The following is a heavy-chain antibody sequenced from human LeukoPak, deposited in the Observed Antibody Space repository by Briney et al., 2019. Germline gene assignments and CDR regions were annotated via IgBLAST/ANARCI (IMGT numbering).Heavy chain of an antibody. CDR1: GYTFTSYA. CDR2: INAGNGNT. J-gene: IGHJ4*02. V-gene: IGHV1-3*01. CDR3: ARALAMVRGALDY. D-gene: IGHD3-10*01. Sequence: ASVKVSCKASGYTFTSYAMHWVRQAPGQRLEWMGWINAGNGNTKYSQKFQGRVTITRDTSASTAYMELSSLRSEDTAVCYCARALAMVRGALDYWGQGTLVTVSS.